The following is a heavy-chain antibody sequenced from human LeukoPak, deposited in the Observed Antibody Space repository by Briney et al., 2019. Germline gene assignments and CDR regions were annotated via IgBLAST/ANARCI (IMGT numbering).Heavy chain of an antibody. CDR3: AKERDYYLVGFFDY. Sequence: GGSVRLSCAASGFTFSSYAMSWLRQAPGKGREWVSAISGSGVTTYYADSVKGRFTISRDNSKNTLYLQMNSLRAEDTALYYSAKERDYYLVGFFDYWGQENLVTVSS. V-gene: IGHV3-23*01. CDR1: GFTFSSYA. CDR2: ISGSGVTT. D-gene: IGHD2-21*02. J-gene: IGHJ4*02.